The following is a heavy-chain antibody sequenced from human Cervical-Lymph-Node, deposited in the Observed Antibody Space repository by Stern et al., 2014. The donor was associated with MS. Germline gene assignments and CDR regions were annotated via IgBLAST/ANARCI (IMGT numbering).Heavy chain of an antibody. V-gene: IGHV3-7*01. CDR3: ARDQGGSGDYGMDV. CDR2: IKQAGGEM. Sequence: EVQLVESGGGLVQPGGSLRLSCVASGFSFSDHWMSWVRQAPGKGLEWVANIKQAGGEMWYVASVKGRFTISRDNARTSLYLQMNTLRAEDTAVYYCARDQGGSGDYGMDVWGHGTTVTVSS. D-gene: IGHD3-10*01. J-gene: IGHJ6*02. CDR1: GFSFSDHW.